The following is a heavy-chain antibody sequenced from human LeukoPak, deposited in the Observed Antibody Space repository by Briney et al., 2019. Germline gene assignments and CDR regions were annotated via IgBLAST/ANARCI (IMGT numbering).Heavy chain of an antibody. Sequence: SETLSLTCTVAGGSISSYYWSWIRQPAGKGLEWIGRIYSSGSTNYNPSLKSRVTMSVDASKNQFSLKLSSVTAADTAVYFCARRINDNWSGVHAFDLWGQGTMVTVSS. CDR1: GGSISSYY. D-gene: IGHD3-3*01. CDR2: IYSSGST. CDR3: ARRINDNWSGVHAFDL. V-gene: IGHV4-4*07. J-gene: IGHJ3*01.